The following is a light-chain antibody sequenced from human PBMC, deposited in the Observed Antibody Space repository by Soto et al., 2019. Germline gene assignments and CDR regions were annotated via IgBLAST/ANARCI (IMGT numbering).Light chain of an antibody. CDR1: QSISSW. CDR3: QQYGSSQWT. CDR2: DAS. Sequence: GDRVTITCRASQSISSWLAWYQQKPGKAPKFLIYDASNLESGVPSRFSGSGSGTEFTLTISRLEPEDFAVYYCQQYGSSQWTFGQGTKVDI. J-gene: IGKJ1*01. V-gene: IGKV1-5*01.